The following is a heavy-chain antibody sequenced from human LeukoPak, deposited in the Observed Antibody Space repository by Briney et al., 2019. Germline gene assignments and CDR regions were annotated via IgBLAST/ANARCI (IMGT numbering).Heavy chain of an antibody. J-gene: IGHJ4*02. V-gene: IGHV1-2*04. CDR1: GYTFTGYY. CDR3: ASGSGSYHYYFDY. Sequence: SVKVSCKASGYTFTGYYMHWVGQAPGQGLEWMGWINPNSGGTNYAQKFQGWVTMTRDTSISTAYMELSRLRSDDTAVYYCASGSGSYHYYFDYWGQGTLVTVSS. D-gene: IGHD1-26*01. CDR2: INPNSGGT.